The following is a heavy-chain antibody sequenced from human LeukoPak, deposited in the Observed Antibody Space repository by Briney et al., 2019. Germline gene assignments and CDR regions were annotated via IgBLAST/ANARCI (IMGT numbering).Heavy chain of an antibody. CDR2: INPNSGGT. J-gene: IGHJ4*02. CDR3: ARDPPPVIVGGTTADY. D-gene: IGHD1-26*01. CDR1: GYTFTGYY. Sequence: ASVTVSCKASGYTFTGYYIHWVPQAPGQGLEWMGWINPNSGGTNYAQKFQGRVTMTRDTPINTAYMEVTRLKSDDTAIYYCARDPPPVIVGGTTADYWGQGTLVTVSS. V-gene: IGHV1-2*02.